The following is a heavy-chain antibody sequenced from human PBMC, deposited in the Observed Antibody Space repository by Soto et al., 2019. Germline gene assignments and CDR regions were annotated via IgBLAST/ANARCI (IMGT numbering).Heavy chain of an antibody. Sequence: QVQLVESGGGVVQPGRSLRLSCAASGFTFSSYAMHWVRQAPGKGLEWVAVISYDGSNKYYADSVKGRFTISRDNSKNTLYLQMNSLRAEETAVYYCAREGGTSAGPSDFDPWGQGTLVTVSS. J-gene: IGHJ5*02. CDR1: GFTFSSYA. CDR2: ISYDGSNK. CDR3: AREGGTSAGPSDFDP. D-gene: IGHD3-16*01. V-gene: IGHV3-30-3*01.